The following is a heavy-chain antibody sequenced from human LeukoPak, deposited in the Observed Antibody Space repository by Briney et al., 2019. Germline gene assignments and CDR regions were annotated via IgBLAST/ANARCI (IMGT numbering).Heavy chain of an antibody. CDR3: AKGITMIVVVKVAFDI. Sequence: PGGSLRLSCAASGFTFSSYAMSWVRQAPGKGLEWVSAISGSGGSTYYADSVKGRFTISRDNSKNTMYLQMNSLRAEDTAVYYCAKGITMIVVVKVAFDIWGQGTMVTVSS. CDR2: ISGSGGST. CDR1: GFTFSSYA. D-gene: IGHD3-22*01. J-gene: IGHJ3*02. V-gene: IGHV3-23*01.